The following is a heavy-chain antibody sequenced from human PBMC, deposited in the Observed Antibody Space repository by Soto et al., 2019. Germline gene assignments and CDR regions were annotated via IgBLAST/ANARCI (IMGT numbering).Heavy chain of an antibody. Sequence: SETLSLTCTVSGGSISSGGYYWSWIRQHPGKGLEWIGYIYYSGSTYYNPSLKSRVTISVDTSKNQFSLKLSSVTAADTAVYYCARIYGSGSYYLFDYWGQGTLVTVA. V-gene: IGHV4-31*03. CDR1: GGSISSGGYY. J-gene: IGHJ4*02. CDR2: IYYSGST. CDR3: ARIYGSGSYYLFDY. D-gene: IGHD3-10*01.